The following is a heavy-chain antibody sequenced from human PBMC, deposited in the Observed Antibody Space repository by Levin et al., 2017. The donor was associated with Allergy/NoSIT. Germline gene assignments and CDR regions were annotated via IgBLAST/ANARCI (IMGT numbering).Heavy chain of an antibody. J-gene: IGHJ1*01. CDR2: IKQDGSEK. CDR1: GFTFSSYW. V-gene: IGHV3-7*01. CDR3: ARDLFSGSLSSSWYAEYFQH. D-gene: IGHD6-13*01. Sequence: GESLKISCAASGFTFSSYWMSWVRQAPGKGLEWVANIKQDGSEKYYVDSVKGRFTISRDNAKNSLYLQMNSLRAEDTAVYYCARDLFSGSLSSSWYAEYFQHWGQGTLVTVSS.